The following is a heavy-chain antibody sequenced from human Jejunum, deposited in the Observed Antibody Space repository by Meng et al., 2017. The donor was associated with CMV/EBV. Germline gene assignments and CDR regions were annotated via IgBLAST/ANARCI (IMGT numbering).Heavy chain of an antibody. CDR3: ARGLVVEAATPRGWFDP. J-gene: IGHJ5*02. V-gene: IGHV1-2*02. CDR2: IRPDSGDT. D-gene: IGHD2-15*01. Sequence: YSLTAWSLHWVRQAPGQGLEWMGWIRPDSGDTKSAQTFQGRVTLTRDTSTGTAFLELTGLKSDDTGVYYCARGLVVEAATPRGWFDPWGQGTLVTVSS. CDR1: YSLTAWS.